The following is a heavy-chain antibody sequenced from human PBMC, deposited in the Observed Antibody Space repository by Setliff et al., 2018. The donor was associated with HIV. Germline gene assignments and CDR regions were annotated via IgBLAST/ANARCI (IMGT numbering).Heavy chain of an antibody. J-gene: IGHJ3*02. Sequence: SQTLSLTCAISGDSVSSNSAAWNWIRQSPSRGLEWLGRTYYRSKWYNDYAGSVKSRITINPDTSMNQFSLQLNSVTPEDTAVYYCARTRGLGYYDSSGNAFDIWGQGTMVTVSS. D-gene: IGHD3-22*01. CDR3: ARTRGLGYYDSSGNAFDI. CDR2: TYYRSKWYN. CDR1: GDSVSSNSAA. V-gene: IGHV6-1*01.